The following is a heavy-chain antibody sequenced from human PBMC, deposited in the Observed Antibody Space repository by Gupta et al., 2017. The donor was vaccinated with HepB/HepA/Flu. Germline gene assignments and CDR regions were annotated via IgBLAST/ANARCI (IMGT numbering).Heavy chain of an antibody. CDR1: GFTFSSYA. CDR2: ISGSGGST. Sequence: EVQLLESGGGLVQPGGSLRLSCAASGFTFSSYAMSWVRQAPGKGLEWVSAISGSGGSTYYADSVKGRFTISRDNSKNTLYLQMNSLRAEETAVYYCAKVRSSSSRGHYFDYWGQGTLVTVSS. V-gene: IGHV3-23*01. J-gene: IGHJ4*02. D-gene: IGHD6-6*01. CDR3: AKVRSSSSRGHYFDY.